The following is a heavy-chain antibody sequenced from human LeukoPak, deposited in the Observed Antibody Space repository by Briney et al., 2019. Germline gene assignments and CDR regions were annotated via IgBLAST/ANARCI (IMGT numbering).Heavy chain of an antibody. Sequence: SGTLSLTCAVSGGSISSYYWSWIRQPPGKGLEWIGYIYYSGSTNYNPSLRSRVTISVDTSKNQFSLKLGSVTAADTAVYYCAREGYDYVWGSYRPSFFDYWGQGTLVTVSS. CDR3: AREGYDYVWGSYRPSFFDY. CDR2: IYYSGST. D-gene: IGHD3-16*02. V-gene: IGHV4-59*01. CDR1: GGSISSYY. J-gene: IGHJ4*02.